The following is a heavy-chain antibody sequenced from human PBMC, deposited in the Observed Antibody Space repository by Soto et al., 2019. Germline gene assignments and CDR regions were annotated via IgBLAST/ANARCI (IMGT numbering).Heavy chain of an antibody. V-gene: IGHV3-23*01. D-gene: IGHD6-19*01. Sequence: EVQLLESGGGLVQPGGSLRLSCAASGFTFSSYAMSWVRQAPGKGLEWVSAISGSGGSTYYADSVKGRFTISRDNSKNTAYLQRNSLRAEDTAVYYCARVAVVTRGIEYWCQGTLVTVFS. CDR2: ISGSGGST. CDR3: ARVAVVTRGIEY. J-gene: IGHJ4*02. CDR1: GFTFSSYA.